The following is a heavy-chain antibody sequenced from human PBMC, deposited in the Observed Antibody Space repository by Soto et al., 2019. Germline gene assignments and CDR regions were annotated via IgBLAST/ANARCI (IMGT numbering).Heavy chain of an antibody. CDR2: IIPILGIA. V-gene: IGHV1-69*02. Sequence: QVQLVQSGAEVKKPGSSVKISCKASGGTFSSYTISWVRQAPGQGLEWMGRIIPILGIANYAQKFQGRVTITADKSTSTAYMELSSLRSEDTAVYYCARGGYDSSGATDYWGQGTLVTVSS. CDR1: GGTFSSYT. CDR3: ARGGYDSSGATDY. D-gene: IGHD3-22*01. J-gene: IGHJ4*02.